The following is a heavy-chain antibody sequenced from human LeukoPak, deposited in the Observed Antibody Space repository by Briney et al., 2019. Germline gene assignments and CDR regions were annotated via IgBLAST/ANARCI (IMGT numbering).Heavy chain of an antibody. J-gene: IGHJ4*02. V-gene: IGHV4-59*01. CDR2: IYYSGST. D-gene: IGHD5-12*01. CDR3: ARAPVYSGYLFDY. Sequence: SETLSLTCSVSGGSISAYYWSWIRQPPGKGLEWIGYIYYSGSTYYNPSLKSRVTISVDTSKNQFSLKLSSVTAADTAVYYCARAPVYSGYLFDYWGQGTLVTVS. CDR1: GGSISAYY.